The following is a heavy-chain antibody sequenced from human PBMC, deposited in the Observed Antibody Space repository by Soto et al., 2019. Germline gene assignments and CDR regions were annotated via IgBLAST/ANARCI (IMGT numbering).Heavy chain of an antibody. CDR3: ARDVSGGTYPWFFDL. D-gene: IGHD1-26*01. V-gene: IGHV1-18*04. CDR1: GYTSSIYG. CDR2: ISGYNGNT. Sequence: QGQLVQSGAEVKKPGASVKVSCKASGYTSSIYGSSWVRQAPGQGLEWMGWISGYNGNTKYAQKFQGRVTVTTDTSTSGAYMELRSLRSDDTAVYYCARDVSGGTYPWFFDLWGRGTLVTVSS. J-gene: IGHJ2*01.